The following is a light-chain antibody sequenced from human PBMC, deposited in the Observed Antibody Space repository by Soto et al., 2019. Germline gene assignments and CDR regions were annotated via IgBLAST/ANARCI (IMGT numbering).Light chain of an antibody. CDR3: SSYAGSNTTYV. Sequence: QSVLTQPPSASDSPGQSVTISCTGTISDVGGYNYVSWYQHHPGNAPKLMIYEVNKRTSGVPDRFSGSKSGNTASLTVSGLQAEDEADYYCSSYAGSNTTYVFGTGTKVTVL. CDR2: EVN. V-gene: IGLV2-8*01. J-gene: IGLJ1*01. CDR1: ISDVGGYNY.